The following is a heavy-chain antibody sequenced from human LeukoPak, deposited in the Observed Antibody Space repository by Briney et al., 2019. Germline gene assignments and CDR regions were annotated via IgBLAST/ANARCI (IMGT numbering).Heavy chain of an antibody. CDR1: GGSINSTSNY. V-gene: IGHV4-39*07. CDR2: IYYSGST. D-gene: IGHD5-18*01. Sequence: SETLSLTCTVSGGSINSTSNYWGWIRQPPGKGLEWIGSIYYSGSTYYNPSLKSRVTISVDTSKNQFSLKLSSVTAADTAVYYCARIYSYVDYWGQGTLVTVSS. CDR3: ARIYSYVDY. J-gene: IGHJ4*02.